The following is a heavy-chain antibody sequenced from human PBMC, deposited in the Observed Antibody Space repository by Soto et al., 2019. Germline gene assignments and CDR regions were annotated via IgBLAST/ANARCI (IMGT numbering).Heavy chain of an antibody. V-gene: IGHV4-4*07. Sequence: QVQLQESGPGLVKPSETLSLTCTVSGGSISPYYWPWIRQSAAKGLEWIGRIYVTGDTSYDPSLQSRVSMSIDTSKNQFSLNLYSVTAADTAVYYCARSGVVPSAHFDHWGQGTLVTVSS. CDR3: ARSGVVPSAHFDH. CDR2: IYVTGDT. J-gene: IGHJ4*02. CDR1: GGSISPYY. D-gene: IGHD2-2*01.